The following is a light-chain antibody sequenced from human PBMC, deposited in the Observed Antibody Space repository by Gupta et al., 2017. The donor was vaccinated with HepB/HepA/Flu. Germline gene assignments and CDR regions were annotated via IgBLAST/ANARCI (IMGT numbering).Light chain of an antibody. J-gene: IGLJ2*01. CDR2: DVS. V-gene: IGLV2-14*03. Sequence: QSALTQPASVSGSPGQSITISCTGTSSDVGGYNYVSWYQQHPGKAPKLMMYDVSNRPSGVPNRVSGSKSGNKASPNTPVLQAEEEADDYCSSHTSSSNRVVVGGGTKLTGL. CDR1: SSDVGGYNY. CDR3: SSHTSSSNRVV.